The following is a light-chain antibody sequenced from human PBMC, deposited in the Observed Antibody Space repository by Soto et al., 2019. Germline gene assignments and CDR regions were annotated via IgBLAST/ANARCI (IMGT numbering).Light chain of an antibody. J-gene: IGKJ1*01. Sequence: EIVLTQSPDTLSLSPGEGATLSCRASQSVSNNYLAWYQQKPGQAPRLLIYGASNRATGIPDRFSGSGSGTDFTLTISRLEPEDFAVYYCQQYGSSGTFGQGTKVDIK. CDR3: QQYGSSGT. V-gene: IGKV3-20*01. CDR2: GAS. CDR1: QSVSNNY.